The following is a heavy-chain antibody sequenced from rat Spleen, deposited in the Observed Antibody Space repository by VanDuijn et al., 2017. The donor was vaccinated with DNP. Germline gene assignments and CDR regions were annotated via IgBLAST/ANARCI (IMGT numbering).Heavy chain of an antibody. CDR1: GFTFSNYG. D-gene: IGHD1-12*02. Sequence: EVKLVESGGGLVQPGRSLKLSCAASGFTFSNYGMAWVRQAPTKGLEWVASITNSGGSTYYRDSVKGRFIISRDNTKNTLYLQMNSLRSEETATYYCTRDGDTWDWFAYWGQGTLVTVSA. CDR2: ITNSGGST. V-gene: IGHV5S13*01. J-gene: IGHJ3*01. CDR3: TRDGDTWDWFAY.